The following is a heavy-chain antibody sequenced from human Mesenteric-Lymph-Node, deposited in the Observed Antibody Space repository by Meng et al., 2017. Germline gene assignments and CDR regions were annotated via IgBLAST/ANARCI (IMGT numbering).Heavy chain of an antibody. CDR1: GYTFTGYY. D-gene: IGHD3-10*01. Sequence: ASVKVSCKASGYTFTGYYMHWVRQAPGQGLEWMGRINVNSGGTKYAQNFQGRLTITRDTAVSTAYVELSSLRSDDTALYYCAITYYYGSAYYYFDYWGRGTQVTVSS. CDR2: INVNSGGT. CDR3: AITYYYGSAYYYFDY. V-gene: IGHV1-2*06. J-gene: IGHJ4*02.